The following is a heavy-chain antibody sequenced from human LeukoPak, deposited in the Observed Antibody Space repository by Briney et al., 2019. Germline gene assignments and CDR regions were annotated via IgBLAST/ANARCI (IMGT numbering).Heavy chain of an antibody. CDR2: IYSGGST. J-gene: IGHJ2*01. CDR1: GFTVSTSY. Sequence: GGSLRLSCAASGFTVSTSYMSWVRQAPGKGLEWVSVIYSGGSTYYADSVKGRFTISRDNSKNTLYLQMNSLRAEDTAVYYCARDAPPSYYYDSSGNAWYFDIWGRGTLVTVSS. D-gene: IGHD3-22*01. CDR3: ARDAPPSYYYDSSGNAWYFDI. V-gene: IGHV3-66*01.